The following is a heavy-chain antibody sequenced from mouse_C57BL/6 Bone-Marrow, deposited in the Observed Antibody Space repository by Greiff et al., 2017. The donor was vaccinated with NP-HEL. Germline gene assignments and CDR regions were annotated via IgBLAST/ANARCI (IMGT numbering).Heavy chain of an antibody. CDR2: IHPNSGST. Sequence: VQLQQPGAELVKPGASVKLSCKASGYTFTSYWMHWVKQRPGQGLEWIGMIHPNSGSTNYNEKFKGKATLTADKSSSTAYMELRSLTSEDSAVYFCARPLYYPYYFDYWGQGTTLTVSS. CDR1: GYTFTSYW. CDR3: ARPLYYPYYFDY. V-gene: IGHV1-64*01. D-gene: IGHD1-1*01. J-gene: IGHJ2*01.